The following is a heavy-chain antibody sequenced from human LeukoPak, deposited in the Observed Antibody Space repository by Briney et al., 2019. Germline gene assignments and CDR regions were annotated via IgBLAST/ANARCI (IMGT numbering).Heavy chain of an antibody. D-gene: IGHD5-18*01. J-gene: IGHJ6*03. CDR3: ASSGYSPYYYYYMDV. V-gene: IGHV4-31*03. Sequence: SETLSLSCTVSGCSISSGGYYWSWIRQHPGMGLVWLVYIYYRGSIYYNPSLKSRVTISVDTSKNQFFLKLSSVTVATPVVYYCASSGYSPYYYYYMDVWGRPSTVAVCS. CDR1: GCSISSGGYY. CDR2: IYYRGSI.